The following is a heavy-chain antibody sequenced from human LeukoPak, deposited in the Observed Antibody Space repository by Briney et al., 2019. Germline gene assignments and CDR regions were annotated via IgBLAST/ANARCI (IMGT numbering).Heavy chain of an antibody. V-gene: IGHV1-46*01. CDR1: GYTFTSYY. J-gene: IGHJ3*02. D-gene: IGHD2-15*01. Sequence: ASVKVSCKASGYTFTSYYMHWVRQAPGQGLEWMGIINPSGGSTTYAQKFQGRVTMTRDTSTSTVYMELSSLRSEDTAVYYCARATEGGLLVLGYCSGRNCQADAFDIWGQGTMVTVSS. CDR2: INPSGGST. CDR3: ARATEGGLLVLGYCSGRNCQADAFDI.